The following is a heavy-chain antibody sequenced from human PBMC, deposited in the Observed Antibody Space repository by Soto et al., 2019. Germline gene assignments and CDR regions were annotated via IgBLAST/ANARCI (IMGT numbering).Heavy chain of an antibody. CDR2: IYYNGNT. CDR3: ASFNDRLTPATVLH. Sequence: VQLQESGPGLVKPSRTLSLTCIVSGDSISSGGSYWTWIRQHPGKGLEWIGYIYYNGNTYYNPSLRSRITISVDTSNNQFSLNLNSVTAADTAVYYCASFNDRLTPATVLHWGQGTLVTVSS. CDR1: GDSISSGGSY. D-gene: IGHD4-4*01. J-gene: IGHJ4*02. V-gene: IGHV4-31*03.